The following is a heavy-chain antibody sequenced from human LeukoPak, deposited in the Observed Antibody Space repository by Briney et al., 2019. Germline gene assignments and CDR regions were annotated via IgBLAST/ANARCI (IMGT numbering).Heavy chain of an antibody. CDR1: GYTLTSYA. D-gene: IGHD5-24*01. J-gene: IGHJ4*02. V-gene: IGHV1-18*01. CDR3: ASGRRWLPPEHFDY. Sequence: ASVKVSCKASGYTLTSYAISWVRQAPGQGLEWMGWISPYNGDTSYAQNLQGRVTMTTDTSTSTAYMELRSLRSDDTAVYYCASGRRWLPPEHFDYWGQGTLVTVSS. CDR2: ISPYNGDT.